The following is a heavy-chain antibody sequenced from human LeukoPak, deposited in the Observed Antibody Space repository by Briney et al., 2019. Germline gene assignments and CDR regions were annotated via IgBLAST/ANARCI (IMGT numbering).Heavy chain of an antibody. V-gene: IGHV1-46*01. CDR1: GYTFTSNY. J-gene: IGHJ4*02. CDR2: IYPRDGST. CDR3: ARDQEGFDY. Sequence: ASVKVSCKASGYTFTSNYIHWVRQAPGQGLEWMGMIYPRDGSTSYAQKSHGRVTVTRDTSTSTVHMELSGLRSEDTAVYYCARDQEGFDYWGREPWSPSPQ.